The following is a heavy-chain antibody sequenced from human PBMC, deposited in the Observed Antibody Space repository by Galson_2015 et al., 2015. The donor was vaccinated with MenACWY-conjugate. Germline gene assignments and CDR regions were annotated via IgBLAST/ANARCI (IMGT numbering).Heavy chain of an antibody. CDR2: LSATGTYT. Sequence: SLRLSCAASGFTFSNYAMHWVRQAPGKGLQWVSGLSATGTYTYYADSIKGRLTISRDNSQNTLYLHMERLRAEDTAVYYCAKLPTDGDWFDRWGQGTLVTVSS. D-gene: IGHD4-17*01. V-gene: IGHV3-23*01. J-gene: IGHJ5*02. CDR1: GFTFSNYA. CDR3: AKLPTDGDWFDR.